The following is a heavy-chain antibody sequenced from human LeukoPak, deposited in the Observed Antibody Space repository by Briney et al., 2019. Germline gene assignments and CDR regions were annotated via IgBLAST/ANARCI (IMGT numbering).Heavy chain of an antibody. CDR3: AKGGYCSSTNCYYYYGMDV. CDR1: GFTFSSYA. J-gene: IGHJ6*02. V-gene: IGHV3-30*18. Sequence: PGRSLRLSCAASGFTFSSYAMHWVRQAPGKGLEWVAVISYDGSNNYYADSVKGRFTIFRDNSKDTLYLQMNSLRAEDTAVYYCAKGGYCSSTNCYYYYGMDVWGQGTTVIVSS. CDR2: ISYDGSNN. D-gene: IGHD2-2*01.